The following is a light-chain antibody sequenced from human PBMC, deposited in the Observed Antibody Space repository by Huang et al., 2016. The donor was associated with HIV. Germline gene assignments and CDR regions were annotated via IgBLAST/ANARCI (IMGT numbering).Light chain of an antibody. CDR1: QSLFFSSNKRSY. Sequence: DIVMTQSPDSLAVSLGVRATIHCRSSQSLFFSSNKRSYLAWYQKKPGQPPKLVISWASARESGVPDRFSGSGSGTHFTLTISSLQAEDVAVYYCQQYYHNPLTFGGGTKVEI. CDR2: WAS. CDR3: QQYYHNPLT. J-gene: IGKJ4*01. V-gene: IGKV4-1*01.